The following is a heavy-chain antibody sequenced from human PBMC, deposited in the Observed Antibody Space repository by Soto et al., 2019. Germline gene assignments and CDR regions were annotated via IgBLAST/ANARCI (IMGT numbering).Heavy chain of an antibody. V-gene: IGHV5-51*01. D-gene: IGHD6-13*01. CDR3: ARHREYSSSWSYDY. CDR1: GYTFSSYW. J-gene: IGHJ4*02. CDR2: XYXXXSXT. Sequence: PGESLKISCKGSGYTFSSYWISWVRQMPGKGLEWMXIXYXXXSXTXXXPXXXXQVTISADKSISTAYLQWRSLTASDTAMYYCARHREYSSSWSYDYWGQGTLVTVSS.